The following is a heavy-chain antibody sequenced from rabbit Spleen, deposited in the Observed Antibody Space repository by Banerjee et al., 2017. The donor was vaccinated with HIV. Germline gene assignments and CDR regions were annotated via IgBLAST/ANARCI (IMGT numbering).Heavy chain of an antibody. J-gene: IGHJ4*01. CDR1: GFDFSNYG. D-gene: IGHD1-1*01. CDR3: VRGASGTGYYSL. CDR2: IDLVFGVT. V-gene: IGHV1S47*01. Sequence: QEQLEESGGGLVQPEGSLKLSCKASGFDFSNYGVSWVRQAPGKGLEWIGYIDLVFGVTYYATWVNGRFTISSHNAQNTLYLQLNSLTAADTATYFCVRGASGTGYYSLWGPGTLVTVS.